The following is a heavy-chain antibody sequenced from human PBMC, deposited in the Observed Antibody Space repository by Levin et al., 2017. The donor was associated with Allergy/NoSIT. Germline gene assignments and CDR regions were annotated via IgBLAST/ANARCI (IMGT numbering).Heavy chain of an antibody. J-gene: IGHJ4*02. CDR3: ARGGRVAPNLAIVD. CDR2: INSNGGNT. D-gene: IGHD2-15*01. Sequence: GGSLRLSCAASGFSFSNYAMHWVRQAPGKGLEYVSGINSNGGNTYYAESVRGRFTISRDNSKNTLFLQMGSLRAEDTAVYYCARGGRVAPNLAIVDWGQGSLVTVSS. CDR1: GFSFSNYA. V-gene: IGHV3-64*02.